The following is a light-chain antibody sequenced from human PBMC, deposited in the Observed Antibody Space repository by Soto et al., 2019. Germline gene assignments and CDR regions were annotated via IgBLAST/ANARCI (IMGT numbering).Light chain of an antibody. CDR2: DAS. CDR1: QSVSSSY. J-gene: IGKJ1*01. Sequence: EIVLTQSPGTLSLSPGERATLSCRASQSVSSSYLAWYQQKPGQAPRLLIYDASNRATGIPARFSGSGSGRHFTLTISSLEPEDFAVYYCQQRSNWPKTFGQGTKVDIK. V-gene: IGKV3-11*02. CDR3: QQRSNWPKT.